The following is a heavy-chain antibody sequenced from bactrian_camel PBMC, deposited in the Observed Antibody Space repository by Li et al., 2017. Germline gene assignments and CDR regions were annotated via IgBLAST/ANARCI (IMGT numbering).Heavy chain of an antibody. D-gene: IGHD6*01. V-gene: IGHV3S53*01. J-gene: IGHJ7*01. CDR1: GSTLHTY. Sequence: HVQLVESGGGSALAGGSVRLSCAASGSTLHTYSWFRQAPGQDREGVAAIHTGGDISYADSVKGRFTIAQDNFKNTLYLEMTNLRPDDSGMYYCAAVHGYTPPVVVAGTYGMDYWGKGTQVTVS. CDR2: IHTGGDI.